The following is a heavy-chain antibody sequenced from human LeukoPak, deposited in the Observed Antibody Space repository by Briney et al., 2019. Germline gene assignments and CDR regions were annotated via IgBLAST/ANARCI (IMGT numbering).Heavy chain of an antibody. V-gene: IGHV3-23*01. D-gene: IGHD5-12*01. J-gene: IGHJ4*02. Sequence: GGSLRLTXAASGFTFSSYAMSWVRQAPGKGLEWVSAICGSGGSTYYADSVKGRFTISRDNSKNTLYLQMNSLRAEDTAVYYCAKGADIVATTSDYWGQGTLVTVSS. CDR1: GFTFSSYA. CDR3: AKGADIVATTSDY. CDR2: ICGSGGST.